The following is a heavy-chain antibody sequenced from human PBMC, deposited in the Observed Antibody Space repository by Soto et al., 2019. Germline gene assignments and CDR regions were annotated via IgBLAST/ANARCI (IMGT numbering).Heavy chain of an antibody. J-gene: IGHJ5*02. V-gene: IGHV3-11*01. Sequence: QVHLVESGGGLVKPGGSLRLSCTVSGFAFRHNYLTWIRQAPGKGLEWLSYISTSGSPAYYADSVKGRFTISTDNAKKALYLPTDSLRAEDTGVYYCATGGIYYDAWGPGTLVTVSS. CDR2: ISTSGSPA. CDR3: ATGGIYYDA. D-gene: IGHD1-26*01. CDR1: GFAFRHNY.